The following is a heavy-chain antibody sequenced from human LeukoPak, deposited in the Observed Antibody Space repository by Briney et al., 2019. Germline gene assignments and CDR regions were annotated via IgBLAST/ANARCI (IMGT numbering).Heavy chain of an antibody. CDR1: GFTFSSYA. D-gene: IGHD2-15*01. CDR3: AKGYSYCSGGSCYSWDYCYYYMDV. Sequence: PGGSLRLSCAASGFTFSSYAMSWVRQAPGKGLEWVSAISGSGGSTYYADSMKGRFTISRDNSKNTLYLQMNSLRAEDTAVYYCAKGYSYCSGGSCYSWDYCYYYMDVWGKGTTVTVSS. CDR2: ISGSGGST. V-gene: IGHV3-23*01. J-gene: IGHJ6*03.